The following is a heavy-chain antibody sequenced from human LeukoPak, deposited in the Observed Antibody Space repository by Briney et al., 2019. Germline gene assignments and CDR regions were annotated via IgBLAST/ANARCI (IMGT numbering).Heavy chain of an antibody. V-gene: IGHV3-20*04. J-gene: IGHJ3*02. CDR1: RFTFSSYG. CDR3: ARERSSSWYPDAFDI. CDR2: INWNGGST. D-gene: IGHD6-13*01. Sequence: GGSLRLSCAASRFTFSSYGMHWVRQAPGKGLEWVSGINWNGGSTGYADSVKGRFTISRDNAKNSLYLQMSSLRAEDTALYYCARERSSSWYPDAFDIWGQGTMVTVSS.